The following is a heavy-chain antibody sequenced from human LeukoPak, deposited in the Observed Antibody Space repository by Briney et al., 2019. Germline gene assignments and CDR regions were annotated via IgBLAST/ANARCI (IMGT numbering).Heavy chain of an antibody. D-gene: IGHD3-22*01. CDR3: ARWYDYDSKGYSYYFDY. J-gene: IGHJ4*02. Sequence: HGGSLRLSCAASGFTFSSYSMNWVRQAPGKGLEWVSSISSSSSYIYYADSVKGRFTISRDNAKNSVYLQMNSLRAEDTAMYYCARWYDYDSKGYSYYFDYWGQGTLVTVSS. CDR1: GFTFSSYS. CDR2: ISSSSSYI. V-gene: IGHV3-21*01.